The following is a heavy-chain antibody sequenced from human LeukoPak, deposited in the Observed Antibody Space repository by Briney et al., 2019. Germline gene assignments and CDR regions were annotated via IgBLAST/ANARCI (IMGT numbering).Heavy chain of an antibody. CDR3: ARGATYYYDSSGYYFDY. Sequence: PGASVTVSCKASGYTLTSYGISWVRQAPGQGLEWMGWISAYNGNTNYAQKLQGRVTMTTDTSTSTAYMELRSLRSDDTAVYFCARGATYYYDSSGYYFDYWGQGTLVTVSS. D-gene: IGHD3-22*01. V-gene: IGHV1-18*01. CDR2: ISAYNGNT. J-gene: IGHJ4*02. CDR1: GYTLTSYG.